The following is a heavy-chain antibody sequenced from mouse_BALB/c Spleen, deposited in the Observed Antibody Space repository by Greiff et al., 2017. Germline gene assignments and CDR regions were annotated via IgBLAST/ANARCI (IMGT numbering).Heavy chain of an antibody. CDR2: ISYSGST. CDR1: GYSITSDYA. Sequence: VQLQQSGPGLVKPSQSLSLTCTVTGYSITSDYAWNWIRQFPGNKLEWMGYISYSGSTSYNPSLKSRISITRDTSKNQFFLQLNSVTTEDTATYYCASAYYTTWFAYWGQGTLVTVSA. CDR3: ASAYYTTWFAY. J-gene: IGHJ3*01. V-gene: IGHV3-2*02. D-gene: IGHD2-12*01.